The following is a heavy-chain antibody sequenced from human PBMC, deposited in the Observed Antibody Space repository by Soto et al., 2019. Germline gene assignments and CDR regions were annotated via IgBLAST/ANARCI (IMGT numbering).Heavy chain of an antibody. J-gene: IGHJ4*02. CDR3: AKVLTSSSWYVMGY. Sequence: EVQLLESGGGLVQPGKSLSLSCAASGFTFSSYAMSWVRQAPGPGLEWVSTISGSGGGTYYADSVKGRFTISRDNSKNTLYLQMNSLRAEDTAIYYCAKVLTSSSWYVMGYWGQGTLVTVSS. V-gene: IGHV3-23*01. D-gene: IGHD6-13*01. CDR2: ISGSGGGT. CDR1: GFTFSSYA.